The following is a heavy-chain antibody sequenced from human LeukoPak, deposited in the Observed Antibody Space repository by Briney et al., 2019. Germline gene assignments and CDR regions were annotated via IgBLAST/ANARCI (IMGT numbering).Heavy chain of an antibody. V-gene: IGHV3-48*03. Sequence: GGSLRLSCAASGFSFSGYEMNWVRQAPGKGLEWVSYITSGGSIIYYADSVKGRFTISRDNAKNSLYPQMNSLRADDTAIYYCARHGSSGWYKDYWGQGTLVTVSS. J-gene: IGHJ4*02. CDR3: ARHGSSGWYKDY. CDR1: GFSFSGYE. CDR2: ITSGGSII. D-gene: IGHD6-19*01.